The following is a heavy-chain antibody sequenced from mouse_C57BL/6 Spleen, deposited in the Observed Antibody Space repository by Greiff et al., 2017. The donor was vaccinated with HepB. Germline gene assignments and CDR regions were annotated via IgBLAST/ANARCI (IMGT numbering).Heavy chain of an antibody. CDR3: SRYGTGGYFDV. CDR2: IRNKANGYTT. Sequence: EVQLQQSGGGLVQPGGSLSLSCAASGFTFTDYYMSWVRQPPGKALEWLGFIRNKANGYTTEYSASVKGRFTISRDNSQSILYLQMNALRAEDSATYYFSRYGTGGYFDVWGTGTTVTVSS. CDR1: GFTFTDYY. D-gene: IGHD4-1*01. V-gene: IGHV7-3*01. J-gene: IGHJ1*03.